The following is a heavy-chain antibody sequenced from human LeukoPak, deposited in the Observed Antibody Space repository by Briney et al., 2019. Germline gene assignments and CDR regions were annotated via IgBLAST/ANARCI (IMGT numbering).Heavy chain of an antibody. CDR2: INPNRGGT. D-gene: IGHD5-18*01. CDR1: GYTFTGYY. Sequence: ASVKVSCKASGYTFTGYYIHWVRQAPGQGLEWMGWINPNRGGTNYAQKFQGQVTMTRYTSISTTYMELSRLRSDDTAVYYCARAPRGYDRGTLDPWGQGTLVTVSS. V-gene: IGHV1-2*02. J-gene: IGHJ5*02. CDR3: ARAPRGYDRGTLDP.